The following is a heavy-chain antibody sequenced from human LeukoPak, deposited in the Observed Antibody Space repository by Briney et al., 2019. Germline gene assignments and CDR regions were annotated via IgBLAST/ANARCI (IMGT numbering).Heavy chain of an antibody. D-gene: IGHD1-26*01. J-gene: IGHJ4*02. CDR2: FYYSGST. Sequence: SETLSLTCTVTGGSFSTYYWSWVRQPPGKGLEWIGHFYYSGSTTYNPSLKSGVTFSVDTSRNQFSLKLTSVTAADTALYYCARGQGGNYYLNYFDYWGQGAVVTVSS. V-gene: IGHV4-59*01. CDR3: ARGQGGNYYLNYFDY. CDR1: GGSFSTYY.